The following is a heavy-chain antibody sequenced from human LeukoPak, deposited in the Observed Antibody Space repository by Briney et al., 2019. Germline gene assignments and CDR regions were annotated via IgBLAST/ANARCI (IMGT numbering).Heavy chain of an antibody. D-gene: IGHD2-2*01. Sequence: GGSLRLSCAASGFTFSSYSMNWVRQAPGKGLEWVSSISSSSSYIYYADSVKGRFTISRDNAKNSLYLQMNSLRAEDTAVYYCARGRGGVVVPAAILSVWFDPWGQGTLVTVSS. CDR2: ISSSSSYI. V-gene: IGHV3-21*01. J-gene: IGHJ5*02. CDR3: ARGRGGVVVPAAILSVWFDP. CDR1: GFTFSSYS.